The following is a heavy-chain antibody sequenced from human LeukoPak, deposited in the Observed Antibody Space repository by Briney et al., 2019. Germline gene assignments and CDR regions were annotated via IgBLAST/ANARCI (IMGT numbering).Heavy chain of an antibody. D-gene: IGHD4-11*01. J-gene: IGHJ4*02. CDR3: ASFPDQTTFFDY. Sequence: SVKVSCKASGGTFSSYAISWVRQAPGQGLEWMGRIIPILGIANYAQKFQGRVTITADKSTSTAYMELSSLRSEETAVYYCASFPDQTTFFDYWGQGTLVTVSS. V-gene: IGHV1-69*04. CDR1: GGTFSSYA. CDR2: IIPILGIA.